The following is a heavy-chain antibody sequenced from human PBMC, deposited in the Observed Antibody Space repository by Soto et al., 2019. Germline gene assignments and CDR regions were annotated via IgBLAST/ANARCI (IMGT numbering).Heavy chain of an antibody. CDR3: AKDCASGIYGAFDI. D-gene: IGHD3-10*01. J-gene: IGHJ3*02. Sequence: EVQLVESGGGLVQPGRSLRLSCAVSGFIFDDYAMHWVRQAPGKGLEWVAGITWNGGSIGYADSVQGRFIISRDNAKNCLYVQMNRLSPDEKALDYCAKDCASGIYGAFDILGQGTMVTVSS. CDR2: ITWNGGSI. V-gene: IGHV3-9*01. CDR1: GFIFDDYA.